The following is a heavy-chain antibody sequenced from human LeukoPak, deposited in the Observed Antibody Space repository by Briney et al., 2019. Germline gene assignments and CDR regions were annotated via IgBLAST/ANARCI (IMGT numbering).Heavy chain of an antibody. J-gene: IGHJ4*02. D-gene: IGHD6-19*01. CDR1: GFTVSSNY. CDR3: ARVRASGWTGYFDY. Sequence: GGSLRLSCAASGFTVSSNYMSWVRQAPGKGLEWASVIYSGGGTYYADSVKGRFTISRDNSKNTLYLQMNSLRAEDTAVYYCARVRASGWTGYFDYWGQGTLVTVSS. CDR2: IYSGGGT. V-gene: IGHV3-66*01.